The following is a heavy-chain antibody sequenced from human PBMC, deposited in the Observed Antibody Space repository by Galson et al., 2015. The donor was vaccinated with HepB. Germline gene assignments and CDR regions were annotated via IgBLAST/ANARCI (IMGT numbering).Heavy chain of an antibody. Sequence: SLRLSCAASGFTFSSYAMHWVRQAPGKGLEWVAVISYDGSNRYYADSVKGRFTISRDNSRNTLYLQMDSLRGEDTAVYYCAKGGGTIVRHFDYWGQGTLITVSS. D-gene: IGHD3-16*02. J-gene: IGHJ4*02. CDR2: ISYDGSNR. CDR1: GFTFSSYA. CDR3: AKGGGTIVRHFDY. V-gene: IGHV3-30-3*01.